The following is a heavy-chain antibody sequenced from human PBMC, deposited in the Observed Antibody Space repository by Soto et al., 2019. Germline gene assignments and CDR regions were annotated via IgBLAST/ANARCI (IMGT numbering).Heavy chain of an antibody. CDR2: INTGSGYT. D-gene: IGHD2-8*02. CDR3: ARDRVYTGGSDADY. CDR1: GYTFSNYA. V-gene: IGHV1-18*01. J-gene: IGHJ4*02. Sequence: QVHQVQSGAEVKKPGSSVRVSCKTSGYTFSNYAISWVRQAPGQGLEWMGWINTGSGYTNYAHDRGTMTKDASTYTAYLEVTSLRSDDTAIYYCARDRVYTGGSDADYWGQGTLVTVSS.